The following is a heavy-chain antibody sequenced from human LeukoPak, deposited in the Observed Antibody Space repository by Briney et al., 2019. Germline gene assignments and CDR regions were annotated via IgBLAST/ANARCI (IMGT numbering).Heavy chain of an antibody. V-gene: IGHV1-18*01. D-gene: IGHD2-15*01. Sequence: GASVTVSCKASGYTFTSYGISWVRQAPGQGLEWMGWISAYNGNTNYAQKLQGRVTMTTDTSTSTAYMELRSLRSDDTAVYYCARDGGSGYYYYHYGMDVWGQGTTVTVSS. CDR3: ARDGGSGYYYYHYGMDV. J-gene: IGHJ6*02. CDR1: GYTFTSYG. CDR2: ISAYNGNT.